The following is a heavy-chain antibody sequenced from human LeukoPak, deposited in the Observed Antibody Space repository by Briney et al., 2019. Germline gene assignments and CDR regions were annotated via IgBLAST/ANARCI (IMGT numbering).Heavy chain of an antibody. V-gene: IGHV3-21*01. CDR1: GFTFSSYS. CDR3: AGSSIAAHQGFQNMDV. D-gene: IGHD6-6*01. CDR2: ISSSSSYI. Sequence: GGSLRLSCAASGFTFSSYSMNWVRQAPGKGLEWVSSISSSSSYIYYADSVKGRFTISRDNAKNSLYLQMNSLRAEDTAVYYCAGSSIAAHQGFQNMDVWGKGTTVTVSS. J-gene: IGHJ6*03.